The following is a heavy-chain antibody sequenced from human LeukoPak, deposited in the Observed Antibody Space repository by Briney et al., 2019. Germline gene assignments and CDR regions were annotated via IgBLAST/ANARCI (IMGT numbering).Heavy chain of an antibody. Sequence: GGSLRLSCAVSGFTFSSYSMNWVRQAPGKGLEWVSFISYSSGYIYYADSVKGRFTISRDNAKNSLYLQMNSLRAEDTAVYYCARILPRQYRPPYYYYMDVWGKGTTVTVSS. D-gene: IGHD4-11*01. V-gene: IGHV3-21*06. J-gene: IGHJ6*03. CDR3: ARILPRQYRPPYYYYMDV. CDR2: ISYSSGYI. CDR1: GFTFSSYS.